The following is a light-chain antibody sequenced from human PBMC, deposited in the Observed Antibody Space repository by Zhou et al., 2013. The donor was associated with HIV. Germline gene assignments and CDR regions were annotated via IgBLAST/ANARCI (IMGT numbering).Light chain of an antibody. CDR3: QQYGSSPDT. V-gene: IGKV3-20*01. CDR2: DTS. CDR1: QSVFSN. Sequence: EVVMTQSPSTLSVSPGERVTLSCRASQSVFSNLAWYQQKIGQAPSLLIYDTSIRATGIPDRFSGSGSGTDFTLTISRLEPEDFAVYYCQQYGSSPDTFGQGTKLEIK. J-gene: IGKJ2*01.